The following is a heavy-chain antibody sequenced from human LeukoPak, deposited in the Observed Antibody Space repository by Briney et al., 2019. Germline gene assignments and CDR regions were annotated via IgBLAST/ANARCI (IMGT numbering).Heavy chain of an antibody. V-gene: IGHV4-38-2*02. CDR2: IYRTGGT. J-gene: IGHJ3*02. CDR1: GFSINNGNF. D-gene: IGHD6-13*01. CDR3: ARAGYSSRLDPFDI. Sequence: SETLSLTCTVSGFSINNGNFWGGFRQPPGRGLEGFGTIYRTGGTYYNPSLQSRVTISVDTAKNQFSLKLNSVTAADTAVYYCARAGYSSRLDPFDIWGQGTMVIVSS.